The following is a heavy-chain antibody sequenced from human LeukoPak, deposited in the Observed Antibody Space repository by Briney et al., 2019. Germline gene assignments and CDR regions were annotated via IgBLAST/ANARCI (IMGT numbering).Heavy chain of an antibody. D-gene: IGHD3-22*01. J-gene: IGHJ4*02. V-gene: IGHV4-61*02. CDR1: GDSISSGSYY. Sequence: PSQTLSLTCTVSGDSISSGSYYWSWIRQPAGKGLEWIGRIYTSGSTNYNPSLQSRVTISVDTSKNQFSLKLTSVTAADTAVYYCARGPYYYDSSGSFDYWGQGTLVTVSS. CDR3: ARGPYYYDSSGSFDY. CDR2: IYTSGST.